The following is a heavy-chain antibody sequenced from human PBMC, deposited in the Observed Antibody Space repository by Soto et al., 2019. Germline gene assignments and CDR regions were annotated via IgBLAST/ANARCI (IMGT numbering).Heavy chain of an antibody. J-gene: IGHJ4*02. D-gene: IGHD2-21*02. CDR3: ARATPTHNCGGDCYSGGFDY. Sequence: SETLSLTCAVSGGSISSSNWWSWVRQPPGKGLEWIGEIYHSGSTNYNPSLKSRVTISVDKSKNQFSLKLSSVTAADTAVYYCARATPTHNCGGDCYSGGFDYWGQGTLVTVSS. V-gene: IGHV4-4*02. CDR2: IYHSGST. CDR1: GGSISSSNW.